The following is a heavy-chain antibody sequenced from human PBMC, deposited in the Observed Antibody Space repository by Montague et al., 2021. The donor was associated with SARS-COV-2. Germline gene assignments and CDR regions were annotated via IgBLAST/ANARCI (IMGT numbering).Heavy chain of an antibody. J-gene: IGHJ4*02. Sequence: SLRLSCAASGFTFSSYAMHWVRQAPGTGLEWVAVISYDGSNKYYADSVKGRFTISRDNSKNTLYLQMNSLRAEDTAVYYCARDNYDYVWGSYRYIYWGQGTLVTVSS. CDR3: ARDNYDYVWGSYRYIY. V-gene: IGHV3-30*04. CDR1: GFTFSSYA. CDR2: ISYDGSNK. D-gene: IGHD3-16*02.